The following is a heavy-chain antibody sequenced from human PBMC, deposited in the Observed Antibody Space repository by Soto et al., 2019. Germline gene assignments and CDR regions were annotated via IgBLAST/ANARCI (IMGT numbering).Heavy chain of an antibody. CDR2: TSGSGETT. CDR3: AKCLPRPSIFGVVINAFDH. J-gene: IGHJ5*02. D-gene: IGHD3-3*01. CDR1: GFTFSDYA. V-gene: IGHV3-23*01. Sequence: GGSLRLSCVASGFTFSDYAMSWVRQAPGKGLEWVSGTSGSGETTYYPDSVKGRFTISRDNSKNTVYLQMNSLRGEDTAVYYCAKCLPRPSIFGVVINAFDHWGQGTLVTVSS.